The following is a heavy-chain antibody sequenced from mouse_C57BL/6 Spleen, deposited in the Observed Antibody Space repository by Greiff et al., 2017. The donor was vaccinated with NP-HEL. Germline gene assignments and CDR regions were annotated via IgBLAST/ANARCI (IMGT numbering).Heavy chain of an antibody. Sequence: QVQLQQSGPELVKPGASVKISCKASGYAFSSSWMNWVKQRPGKGLEWIGRIYPGDGATNYNGKFKGKATLTADKSSSTAYMQLSSLTSEDSAVYFCSNYLYYFDYWGQGTTLTVSS. CDR3: SNYLYYFDY. V-gene: IGHV1-82*01. CDR1: GYAFSSSW. CDR2: IYPGDGAT. D-gene: IGHD2-5*01. J-gene: IGHJ2*01.